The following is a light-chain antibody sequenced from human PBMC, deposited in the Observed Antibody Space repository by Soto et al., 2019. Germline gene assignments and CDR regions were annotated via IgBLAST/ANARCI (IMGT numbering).Light chain of an antibody. Sequence: EIVLTQSPGTLSLSPGERATLSCRASQSVSSSYLAWYQQKPGQAPRLLIYDAYNRATGIPARFSGSGSGTDFTLTISSLEPEDFAVYYCQQSSNWPPITCGQGTRLEIK. CDR1: QSVSSSY. CDR3: QQSSNWPPIT. CDR2: DAY. J-gene: IGKJ5*01. V-gene: IGKV3D-20*02.